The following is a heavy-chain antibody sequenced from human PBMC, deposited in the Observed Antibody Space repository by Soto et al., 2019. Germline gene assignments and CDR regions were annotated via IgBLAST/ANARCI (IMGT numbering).Heavy chain of an antibody. Sequence: QVQLVQSGAEVKKPGSSVKVSCKASGGTFSSYTISWVRQAPGQGLEWMGRIIPILGIANYAQKFQGRVTITADKSTSTAYMELSSLRSEDTAVYYCARAPPNWFGLSFSYAFDIWGQGTMVTVSS. V-gene: IGHV1-69*02. D-gene: IGHD3-10*01. CDR2: IIPILGIA. CDR1: GGTFSSYT. CDR3: ARAPPNWFGLSFSYAFDI. J-gene: IGHJ3*02.